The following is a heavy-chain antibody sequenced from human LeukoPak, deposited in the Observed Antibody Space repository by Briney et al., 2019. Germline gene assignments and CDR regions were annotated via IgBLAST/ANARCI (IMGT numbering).Heavy chain of an antibody. D-gene: IGHD3-10*01. J-gene: IGHJ4*02. Sequence: GASVKVSCKASGYTFTTYDINWVRQATGQGLEWMGWMNPNSANTGYAQKFQGRVTMTTDTSTSTAYMELRSLRSDDTAVYYCARDLAVRGVIITASVYFDYWGQGTLVTVSS. CDR1: GYTFTTYD. CDR3: ARDLAVRGVIITASVYFDY. V-gene: IGHV1-8*01. CDR2: MNPNSANT.